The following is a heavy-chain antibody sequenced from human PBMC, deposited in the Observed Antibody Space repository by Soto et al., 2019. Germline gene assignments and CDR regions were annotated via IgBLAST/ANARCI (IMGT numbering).Heavy chain of an antibody. Sequence: QITLKESGPTLVKPTQTLTLTCTFSGFSLSASAVGVGWIRQPPGKALEWLALIYWNDDKRYSPSLRSRLTITKDTSKNQVVLTMTNMDPEDTATYFCAHRRSGWGFDYWGQGTLVTVSS. CDR1: GFSLSASAVG. CDR2: IYWNDDK. D-gene: IGHD6-19*01. V-gene: IGHV2-5*01. J-gene: IGHJ4*02. CDR3: AHRRSGWGFDY.